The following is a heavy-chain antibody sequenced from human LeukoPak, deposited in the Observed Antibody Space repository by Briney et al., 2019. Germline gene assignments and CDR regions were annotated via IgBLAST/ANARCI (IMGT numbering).Heavy chain of an antibody. CDR2: ISNGRT. D-gene: IGHD5-18*01. CDR1: GGSISTYY. J-gene: IGHJ5*02. CDR3: ARDKAHSYGRYFDP. V-gene: IGHV4-59*01. Sequence: SETLSLTCSVSGGSISTYYWNWIRQTPGKGLEWIGHISNGRTDCNPSLKSRVTISVDTSKNHFSLKLTSVTAADTAVYYCARDKAHSYGRYFDPWGQGALVIVSS.